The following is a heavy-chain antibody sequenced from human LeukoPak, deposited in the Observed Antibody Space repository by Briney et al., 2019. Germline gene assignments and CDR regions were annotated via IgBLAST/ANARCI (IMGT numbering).Heavy chain of an antibody. Sequence: ASETLSLTCTVSGGSISSSSYYWGWIRQPPGKGLEWIGSIYYSGSTYYNPSLKSRVTISVDTSKNQFSLKLSSVTAADTAVYYCARQGSSGQQLVLIDYWGQGTLATVSS. CDR2: IYYSGST. J-gene: IGHJ4*02. V-gene: IGHV4-39*01. CDR1: GGSISSSSYY. CDR3: ARQGSSGQQLVLIDY. D-gene: IGHD6-13*01.